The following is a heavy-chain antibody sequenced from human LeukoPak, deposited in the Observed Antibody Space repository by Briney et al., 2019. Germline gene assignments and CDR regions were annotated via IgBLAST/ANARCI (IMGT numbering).Heavy chain of an antibody. J-gene: IGHJ6*03. CDR3: ARGRGYSSGWYRYYYMDV. Sequence: PSETLSLTCTVSGGSISSYYWSWIRQPPGKGLEWIGYIYYSGSTNYNPSLKSRVTISVDTSKNQFSLKLSSVTAADMAVYYCARGRGYSSGWYRYYYMDVWGKGTTVTISS. V-gene: IGHV4-59*01. D-gene: IGHD6-19*01. CDR2: IYYSGST. CDR1: GGSISSYY.